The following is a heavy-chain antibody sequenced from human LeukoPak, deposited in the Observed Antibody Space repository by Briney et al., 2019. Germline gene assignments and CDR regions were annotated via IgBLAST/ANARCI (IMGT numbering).Heavy chain of an antibody. D-gene: IGHD3-9*01. CDR3: TRDLMDYDVSTGLHHYYMDV. Sequence: GGSLRLSCVASGFTFSSYWMHWVRQDPRKGLVWVSRINGDGRNINYADSVRGRFTISRDNAKNTLYLQMNTLRVEDTAVYYCTRDLMDYDVSTGLHHYYMDVWGQGATVTVSS. V-gene: IGHV3-74*01. J-gene: IGHJ6*02. CDR2: INGDGRNI. CDR1: GFTFSSYW.